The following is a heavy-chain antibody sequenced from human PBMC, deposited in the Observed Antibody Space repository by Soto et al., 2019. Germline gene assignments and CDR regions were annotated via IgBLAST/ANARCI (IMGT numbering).Heavy chain of an antibody. V-gene: IGHV4-59*01. CDR2: IYYSGST. CDR1: GGSISSYY. CDR3: ARADYGMFRGFAAFDY. Sequence: QVQLQESGPGLVKPSETLSLTCTVSGGSISSYYWSWIRQPPGKGLEWIGYIYYSGSTNYNPSLKSRVTISVDTSKNQFSLKLSSVTAADTAVYYCARADYGMFRGFAAFDYWGQGTLVTVSS. J-gene: IGHJ4*02. D-gene: IGHD3-10*01.